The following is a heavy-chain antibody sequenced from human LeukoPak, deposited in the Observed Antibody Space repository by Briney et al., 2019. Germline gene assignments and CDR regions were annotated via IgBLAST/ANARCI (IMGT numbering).Heavy chain of an antibody. D-gene: IGHD3-16*01. CDR3: AREGGGFDY. CDR2: IYYTGST. Sequence: SETLSLTCTVSGGSISSYYWSWIRQPPGKGLEWIGFIYYTGSTNYNPSLKSRVTISVDTSKNQFSLKLTSVTAADTAVYYCAREGGGFDYWGQGTLVTVSS. CDR1: GGSISSYY. V-gene: IGHV4-59*12. J-gene: IGHJ4*02.